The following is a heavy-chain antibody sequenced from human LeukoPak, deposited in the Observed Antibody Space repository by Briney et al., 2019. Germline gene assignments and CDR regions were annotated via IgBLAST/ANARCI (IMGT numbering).Heavy chain of an antibody. Sequence: GESLKISCKTSGYGFTSYWIGWVRQTAGKGLEWMAIIYPADSDTRYSPSFEGHVTISADKDSTTAYLQWSSLTASDTAMYYCARHSRIAAAGSKTNYSCGIDAWGKGTTVT. CDR2: IYPADSDT. D-gene: IGHD6-13*01. CDR3: ARHSRIAAAGSKTNYSCGIDA. CDR1: GYGFTSYW. V-gene: IGHV5-51*01. J-gene: IGHJ6*04.